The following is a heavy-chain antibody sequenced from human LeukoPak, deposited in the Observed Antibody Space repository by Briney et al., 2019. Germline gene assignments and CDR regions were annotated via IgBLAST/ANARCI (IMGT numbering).Heavy chain of an antibody. CDR2: IRYDGSNK. V-gene: IGHV3-30*02. CDR1: GFTFSSYG. Sequence: GGSLRLSCAASGFTFSSYGMHWVRQAPGKGLEWVAFIRYDGSNKYYADSVKGRFTISRDNSKNTLYLQMNSLRAEDTAVYYCAKGQYRLLSVHDYWGQGTLVTVSS. J-gene: IGHJ4*02. D-gene: IGHD2-2*01. CDR3: AKGQYRLLSVHDY.